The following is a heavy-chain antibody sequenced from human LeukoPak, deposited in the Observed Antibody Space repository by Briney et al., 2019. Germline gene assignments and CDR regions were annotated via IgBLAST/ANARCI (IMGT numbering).Heavy chain of an antibody. CDR3: ARDHRATNYRDSFDY. CDR2: INPSGGST. Sequence: ASVTVSCKASGYTFTSYYMHWVRQAPGQGLEWMGIINPSGGSTSYAQKFQGRVTMTRDTSTSTVYMELSSLRSEDTAVYYCARDHRATNYRDSFDYWGQGTLVTVSS. D-gene: IGHD1-7*01. V-gene: IGHV1-46*03. J-gene: IGHJ4*02. CDR1: GYTFTSYY.